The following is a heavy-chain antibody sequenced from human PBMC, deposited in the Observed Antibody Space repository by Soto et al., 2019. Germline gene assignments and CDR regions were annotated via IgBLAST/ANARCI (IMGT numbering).Heavy chain of an antibody. J-gene: IGHJ5*02. CDR1: GYTFTSYG. CDR2: ISAYNGNT. D-gene: IGHD2-8*01. Sequence: ASVKVSGKASGYTFTSYGISWVRQAPGQGLEWMGWISAYNGNTNYAQKLQGRVTMTTDTSTSTAYMELRSLRSDDTVVYYCARQAYGNWFDPWGQGTLVTVSS. CDR3: ARQAYGNWFDP. V-gene: IGHV1-18*01.